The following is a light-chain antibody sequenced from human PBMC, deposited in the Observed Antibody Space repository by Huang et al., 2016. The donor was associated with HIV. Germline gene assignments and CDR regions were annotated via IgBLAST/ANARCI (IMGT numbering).Light chain of an antibody. CDR2: DAI. CDR3: QEYDNGPRYT. CDR1: QDLNDY. J-gene: IGKJ2*01. Sequence: DVQLTQSPSSLAASIGDRVTITCQASQDLNDYLNWYHQKPGKAPKLLIHDAISVGGGVPSRVSGSGSGKEFTWTISSLQPEDFVTYFCQEYDNGPRYTFGQGTKLEIK. V-gene: IGKV1-33*01.